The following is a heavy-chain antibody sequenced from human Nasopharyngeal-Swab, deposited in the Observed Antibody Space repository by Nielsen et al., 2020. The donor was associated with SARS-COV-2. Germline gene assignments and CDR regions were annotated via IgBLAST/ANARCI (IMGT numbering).Heavy chain of an antibody. J-gene: IGHJ4*02. CDR2: IYYSGST. CDR3: ARRTGGRGFDY. Sequence: PGKGLEWIGYIYYSGSTNYNPSLKSRVTISVDTSKNQFSLKLSSVTAADTAVYYCARRTGGRGFDYWGQGTLVTVSS. D-gene: IGHD3-16*01. V-gene: IGHV4-59*12.